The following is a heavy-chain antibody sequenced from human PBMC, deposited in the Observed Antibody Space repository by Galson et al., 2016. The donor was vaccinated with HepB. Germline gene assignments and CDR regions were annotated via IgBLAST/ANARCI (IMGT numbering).Heavy chain of an antibody. Sequence: SLRLSCAASGFSFGGYTMVWVRQAPGHGLEWVSSISRTSRYKHWADSLEGRFAVSRDNGRASMYLQMNSLRVEDTAVYYCARAQGDTPGDDGHFDSWGQGTLVTVSS. CDR2: ISRTSRYK. CDR3: ARAQGDTPGDDGHFDS. D-gene: IGHD1-26*01. J-gene: IGHJ4*02. CDR1: GFSFGGYT. V-gene: IGHV3-21*06.